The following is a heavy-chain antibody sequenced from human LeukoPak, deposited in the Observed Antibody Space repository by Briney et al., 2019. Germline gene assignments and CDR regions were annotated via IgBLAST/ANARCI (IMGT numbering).Heavy chain of an antibody. J-gene: IGHJ4*02. Sequence: SETLSLTCGVSGYSISSACYWGWIRQPPGKGLEWSGSIYHRGSIYSNPSLKSRVTISVDTSKNQFSLKLTSMTAADTAVYFCARGPYGSGSYPYYFDYWGQGTLVTVSS. CDR3: ARGPYGSGSYPYYFDY. CDR1: GYSISSACY. CDR2: IYHRGSI. V-gene: IGHV4-38-2*01. D-gene: IGHD3-10*01.